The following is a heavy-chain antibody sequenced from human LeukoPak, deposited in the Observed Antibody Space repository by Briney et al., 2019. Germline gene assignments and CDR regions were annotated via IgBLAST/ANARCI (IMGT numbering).Heavy chain of an antibody. D-gene: IGHD4-23*01. CDR2: IYYSGST. V-gene: IGHV4-30-4*01. J-gene: IGHJ4*02. CDR1: GGSISSGDYY. CDR3: ARADYGGPFDY. Sequence: PSETLSLTCSVSGGSISSGDYYWIWIRQPPGKGLEWIGYIYYSGSTYYNPSLKSRVTISVDTSKNQFSLSLNSVTAADTAIYYCARADYGGPFDYWGQGTLVTVSS.